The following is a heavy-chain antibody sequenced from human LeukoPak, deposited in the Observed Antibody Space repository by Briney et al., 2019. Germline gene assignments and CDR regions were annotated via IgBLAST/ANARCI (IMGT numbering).Heavy chain of an antibody. CDR1: GASISSYY. J-gene: IGHJ6*02. CDR3: ARVRRSYGMDV. V-gene: IGHV4-4*07. CDR2: IHTSGST. Sequence: SETLSLTCTVSGASISSYYWSWIRQPAGKGLEWIGRIHTSGSTNYNPSLRSRVTISVDTSKNQFSLKLSSVTAADTAVYYCARVRRSYGMDVWGQGTTVTVSS.